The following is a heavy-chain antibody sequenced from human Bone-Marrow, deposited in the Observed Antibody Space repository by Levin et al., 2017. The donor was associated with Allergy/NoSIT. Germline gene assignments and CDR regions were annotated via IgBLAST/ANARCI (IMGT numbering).Heavy chain of an antibody. CDR1: GFIFSSYG. V-gene: IGHV3-30*02. Sequence: HPGGSLRLSCEASGFIFSSYGMHWVRQAPGKGLEWVASTWYDESKKYYAESVKGRFTISRDNSKNTLYLQMKSLRAEDTAVYFCAKESGPEDGYFDNWGQGILVTVSS. J-gene: IGHJ4*02. CDR2: TWYDESKK. CDR3: AKESGPEDGYFDN. D-gene: IGHD2-15*01.